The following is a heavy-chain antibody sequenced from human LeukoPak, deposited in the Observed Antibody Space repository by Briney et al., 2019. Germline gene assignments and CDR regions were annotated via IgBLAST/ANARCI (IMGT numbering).Heavy chain of an antibody. CDR2: INAGSGNT. CDR3: ARDRGTMILDY. Sequence: ASVKVSCKASGYTFTSYAMHWVRQAPGQRLERMGWINAGSGNTKYSQKFQGRVTITRDTSASTAYMELSSLRFEDTAVYYCARDRGTMILDYWGQGTLVTVSS. J-gene: IGHJ4*02. V-gene: IGHV1-3*01. D-gene: IGHD3-22*01. CDR1: GYTFTSYA.